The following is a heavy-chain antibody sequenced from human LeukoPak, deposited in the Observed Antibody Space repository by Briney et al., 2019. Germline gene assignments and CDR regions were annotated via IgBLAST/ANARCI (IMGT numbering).Heavy chain of an antibody. J-gene: IGHJ4*02. CDR1: GFTFGSYG. D-gene: IGHD3-22*01. Sequence: PGGSLRLSCAASGFTFGSYGMHWVRQAPGKGLEWVAVISYDGSNKYYADSVRGRFTISRDNSKNTLYLQMNSLGAEDTAVYYCARVSYYDSSGYYFLSYVDYWGQGTLVTVSS. CDR2: ISYDGSNK. CDR3: ARVSYYDSSGYYFLSYVDY. V-gene: IGHV3-30*03.